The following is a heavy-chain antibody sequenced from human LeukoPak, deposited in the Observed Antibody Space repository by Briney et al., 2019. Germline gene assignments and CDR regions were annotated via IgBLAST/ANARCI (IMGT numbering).Heavy chain of an antibody. CDR3: ARDRWPGIAAAGTGFDY. CDR1: GFTFSSYA. J-gene: IGHJ4*02. Sequence: GGSLRLSCAASGFTFSSYAMHWVRQAPGKGLEWVAVISYDGSNKYYADSVKGRFTISRDNSENTLYLQMNSLRAEDTAVYYCARDRWPGIAAAGTGFDYWGQGTLVTVSS. V-gene: IGHV3-30-3*01. CDR2: ISYDGSNK. D-gene: IGHD6-13*01.